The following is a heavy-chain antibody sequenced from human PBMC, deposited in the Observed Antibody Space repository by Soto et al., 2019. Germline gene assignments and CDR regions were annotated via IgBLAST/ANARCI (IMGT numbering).Heavy chain of an antibody. D-gene: IGHD3-22*01. CDR2: IKSKTDGGTT. CDR1: GFTFSNAW. Sequence: EVQLVESGGGLVKPGGSLRLSCAASGFTFSNAWMSWVRQAPGKGLEWVGRIKSKTDGGTTDYAAPVKGRFTISRDDSKNTLYLQMNSLKTEDTAVYYCTTGLAVVHYFDYWGQGTLVTVSS. J-gene: IGHJ4*02. V-gene: IGHV3-15*01. CDR3: TTGLAVVHYFDY.